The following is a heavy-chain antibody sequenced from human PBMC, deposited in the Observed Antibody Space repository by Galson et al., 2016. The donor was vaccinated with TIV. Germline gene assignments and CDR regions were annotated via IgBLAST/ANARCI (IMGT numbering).Heavy chain of an antibody. D-gene: IGHD2-15*01. CDR2: IGSRGTAI. J-gene: IGHJ4*02. Sequence: SLRLSCAASGFIFSDYYMSWIRQAPGRGLEWVSYIGSRGTAIYYADSVKGRFTISRDNTKNSLFLQMNSLRAEDTAIYYCARDCDGDICYPSPMYFDYWGQGALVTVSS. CDR3: ARDCDGDICYPSPMYFDY. CDR1: GFIFSDYY. V-gene: IGHV3-11*01.